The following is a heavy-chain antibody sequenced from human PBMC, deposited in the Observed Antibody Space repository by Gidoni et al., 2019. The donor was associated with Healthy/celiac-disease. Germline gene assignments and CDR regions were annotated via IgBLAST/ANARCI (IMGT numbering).Heavy chain of an antibody. D-gene: IGHD2-2*01. CDR3: ASPPPYCSSTSCYYQHAFDI. J-gene: IGHJ3*02. V-gene: IGHV1-3*01. CDR1: GYTFTSYA. CDR2: INAGNGNT. Sequence: QVQLVQSGAEVKKPGASVKVSCKASGYTFTSYAMHWVRQAPGQRLEWMGWINAGNGNTKYSQKFQGRVTITRDTSASTAYMELSSLRSEDTAVYYCASPPPYCSSTSCYYQHAFDIWGQGTMVTVSS.